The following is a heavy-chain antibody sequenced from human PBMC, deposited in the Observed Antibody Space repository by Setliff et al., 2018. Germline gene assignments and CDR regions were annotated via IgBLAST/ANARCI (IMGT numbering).Heavy chain of an antibody. J-gene: IGHJ4*01. D-gene: IGHD7-27*01. CDR1: GFSFSNYA. V-gene: IGHV3-49*04. CDR3: SRENWGEDY. Sequence: GGSLRLSCAASGFSFSNYAMNWVRQAPGKGLEWVGFIRSKVYGATTEYAASVKGRFTISREDSKSIAYLHMSSLKADDTAVYFCSRENWGEDYWGQGTLVTVS. CDR2: IRSKVYGATT.